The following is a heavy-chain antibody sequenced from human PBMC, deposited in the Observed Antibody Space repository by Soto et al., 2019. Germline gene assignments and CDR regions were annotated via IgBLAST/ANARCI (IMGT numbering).Heavy chain of an antibody. CDR3: ARDSSGYYYRYFDC. Sequence: QVQLQQSGPGLVKPSQTLSLTCAISGDSVSSNSAAWNWIRQSPSRGLEWLGRTYYRSQWFDDYAESVRSRITITPDTSKNQFSLQLNSVTPEATAVYYCARDSSGYYYRYFDCWGQGTLVTVSS. J-gene: IGHJ4*02. V-gene: IGHV6-1*02. CDR2: TYYRSQWFD. CDR1: GDSVSSNSAA. D-gene: IGHD3-22*01.